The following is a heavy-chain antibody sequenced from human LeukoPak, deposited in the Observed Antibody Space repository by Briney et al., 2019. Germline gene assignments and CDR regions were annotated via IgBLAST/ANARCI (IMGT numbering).Heavy chain of an antibody. Sequence: ASVKVSCKASGYTFTGYYMHWVRQAPGQGLEWMGWINPNGGGTNYAQKFQGRVTMTRDTSISTAYMELSRLRSDDTAVYYCAREYSSSMPFYYYYMDVWGKGTTVTVSS. CDR3: AREYSSSMPFYYYYMDV. CDR1: GYTFTGYY. D-gene: IGHD6-6*01. CDR2: INPNGGGT. V-gene: IGHV1-2*02. J-gene: IGHJ6*03.